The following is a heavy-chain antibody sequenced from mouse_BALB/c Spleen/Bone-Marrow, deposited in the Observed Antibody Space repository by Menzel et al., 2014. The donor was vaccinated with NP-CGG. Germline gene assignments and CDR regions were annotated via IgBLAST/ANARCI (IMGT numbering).Heavy chain of an antibody. J-gene: IGHJ2*02. CDR2: INPCNGRT. CDR3: ARGGFDY. CDR1: GYTFTSYW. V-gene: IGHV1S81*02. Sequence: QVQLKESGAELVKPGASVKLSCKASGYTFTSYWMHWVKQRPGQGLGWIGEINPCNGRTNYNEKFKSKATLTVDKSSSTAYMQLSSLTSEDSAVYYCARGGFDYWGQGTSLTVSS.